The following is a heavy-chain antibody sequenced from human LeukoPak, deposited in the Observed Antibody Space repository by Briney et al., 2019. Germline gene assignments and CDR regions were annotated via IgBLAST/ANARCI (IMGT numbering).Heavy chain of an antibody. J-gene: IGHJ6*03. CDR1: GFPFSSYG. CDR2: IRYDGSNK. Sequence: GGSLRLSCAASGFPFSSYGMQAVRQAPGKGRERVVFIRYDGSNKYYADSVKSPFTISSDNSKTTLSLQMNSMRAEDTAVYYCAKDMSAVFGVVIIPAPMAVWGTGTTVTVSS. D-gene: IGHD3-3*01. CDR3: AKDMSAVFGVVIIPAPMAV. V-gene: IGHV3-30*02.